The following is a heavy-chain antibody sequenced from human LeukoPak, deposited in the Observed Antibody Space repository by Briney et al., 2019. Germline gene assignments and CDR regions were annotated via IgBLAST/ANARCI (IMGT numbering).Heavy chain of an antibody. CDR2: IWHDGSHK. D-gene: IGHD3-10*01. V-gene: IGHV3-33*01. CDR1: GFAFNTYA. Sequence: GRSLRLSCAASGFAFNTYAMHWVRQAPGQGLEWVAFIWHDGSHKFYSNSVRGQFTISRDNSKNTVSLQMNNLRPEDTAVYYCAREIFGSGRYPDFWGQGNLVTVSS. CDR3: AREIFGSGRYPDF. J-gene: IGHJ4*02.